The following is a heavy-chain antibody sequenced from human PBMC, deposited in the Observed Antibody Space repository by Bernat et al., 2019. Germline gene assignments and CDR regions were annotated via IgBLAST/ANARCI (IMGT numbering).Heavy chain of an antibody. V-gene: IGHV3-30*18. CDR1: GFTFSSYG. D-gene: IGHD2-15*01. CDR3: GEDASGVVAATGRWFDP. Sequence: QVQLVESGGGVVQPGRSLRLSCAASGFTFSSYGMHWVRQAPGKGLEWVAVISYDGSNKYYADSVKGRFTISRDNSKNTLYLQMNSLRAEDTAVYYCGEDASGVVAATGRWFDPWGQGTLVTVSS. CDR2: ISYDGSNK. J-gene: IGHJ5*02.